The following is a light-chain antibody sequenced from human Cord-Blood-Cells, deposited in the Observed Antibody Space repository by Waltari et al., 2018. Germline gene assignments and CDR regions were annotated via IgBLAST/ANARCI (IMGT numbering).Light chain of an antibody. V-gene: IGLV2-8*01. CDR2: EVS. Sequence: QSALTQPPSASGSPGQSVTIPCTGPTSDVGAYNSASWYQQHPGKAPNLMIYEVSKRPSGVPDRLSGSKSGNTASLTVSGLQAEDEADYYCSSYAGSNWVFGGGTKLTVL. CDR1: TSDVGAYNS. J-gene: IGLJ3*02. CDR3: SSYAGSNWV.